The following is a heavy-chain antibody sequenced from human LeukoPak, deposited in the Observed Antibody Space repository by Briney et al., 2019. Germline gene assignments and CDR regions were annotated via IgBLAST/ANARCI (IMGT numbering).Heavy chain of an antibody. CDR1: GGSISSGGYY. CDR2: IYYSGST. Sequence: PSETLSLTCTVSGGSISSGGYYWSWIRQHPGKGLEWIGYIYYSGSTYYNPSLKSRVTISVDTSKNQFSLKLSSVTAADTAVYYCARHRITMVRGVMEGAFDIWGQGTMVTVSS. V-gene: IGHV4-31*03. D-gene: IGHD3-10*01. CDR3: ARHRITMVRGVMEGAFDI. J-gene: IGHJ3*02.